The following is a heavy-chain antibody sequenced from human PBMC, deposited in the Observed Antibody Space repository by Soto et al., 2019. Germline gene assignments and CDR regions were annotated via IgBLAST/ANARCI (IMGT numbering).Heavy chain of an antibody. Sequence: WGSLRLSCAASGFTFSDYYISFSRQAPLKGLEWVSYISSSGSTIYYADSVKGRLTISRDNAKNSLYLQMNSLRAEDTAVYYCARTDTAMVTFNYWGQGTLVTVSS. CDR3: ARTDTAMVTFNY. D-gene: IGHD5-18*01. CDR1: GFTFSDYY. CDR2: ISSSGSTI. V-gene: IGHV3-11*01. J-gene: IGHJ4*02.